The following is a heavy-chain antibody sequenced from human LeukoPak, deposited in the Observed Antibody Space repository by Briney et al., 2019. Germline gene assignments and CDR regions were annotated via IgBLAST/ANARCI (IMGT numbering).Heavy chain of an antibody. Sequence: SETLSLTCAVYGGSFSGYYWSWIRQPPGKGLEWIGEINHSGSTNYNPSLKSRVTISVDTSKNQFSLILTSVTAADTAIYYCARGYSSSGFDFWGQGSLVTVSS. J-gene: IGHJ4*02. CDR2: INHSGST. V-gene: IGHV4-34*01. D-gene: IGHD3-10*01. CDR1: GGSFSGYY. CDR3: ARGYSSSGFDF.